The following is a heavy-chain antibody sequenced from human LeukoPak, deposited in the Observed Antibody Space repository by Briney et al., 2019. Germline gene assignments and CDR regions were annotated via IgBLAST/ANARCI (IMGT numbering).Heavy chain of an antibody. CDR2: ISGSGVST. CDR3: AKAVYRDYHDSSGYPTNNWFDP. CDR1: GFTFSSYA. Sequence: PTGGSLRLSCAAAGFTFSSYAMRWVRQAPGKGLEWVSDISGSGVSTYYADSVKGWFSISRDKCKNTLYLQINSLRAEDTAVYYCAKAVYRDYHDSSGYPTNNWFDPWGQGTLVTVSS. J-gene: IGHJ5*02. V-gene: IGHV3-23*01. D-gene: IGHD3-22*01.